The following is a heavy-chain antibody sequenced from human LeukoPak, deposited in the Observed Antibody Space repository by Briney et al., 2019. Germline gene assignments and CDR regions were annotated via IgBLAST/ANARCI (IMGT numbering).Heavy chain of an antibody. D-gene: IGHD3-22*01. J-gene: IGHJ3*02. CDR2: IYHSGST. CDR1: GGSISSGGYS. CDR3: ARVAGLFSGAFDI. Sequence: SQTLSLTCAVSGGSISSGGYSWSWIRQPPGKGLEWIGYIYHSGSTYYNPSLKSRVTISVDRSKNQFSLRLSSVTAAGTAVYYCARVAGLFSGAFDIWGQGTMVTVSS. V-gene: IGHV4-30-2*01.